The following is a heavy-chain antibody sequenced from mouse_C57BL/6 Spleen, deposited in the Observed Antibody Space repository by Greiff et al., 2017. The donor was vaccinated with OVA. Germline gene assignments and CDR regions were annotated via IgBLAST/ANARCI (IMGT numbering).Heavy chain of an antibody. V-gene: IGHV2-9-1*01. Sequence: QLPQSGPGLVAPSQRLSITCTVPGSSLTSYAISWVRQPPGKGLEWLGVIWTGGGTNYNSALKSRLSISKDNSKSQVFLKMNSLQTDDTARYYCARNWYDYDFDVWGTGTTVTVSS. CDR2: IWTGGGT. D-gene: IGHD2-4*01. CDR1: GSSLTSYA. CDR3: ARNWYDYDFDV. J-gene: IGHJ1*03.